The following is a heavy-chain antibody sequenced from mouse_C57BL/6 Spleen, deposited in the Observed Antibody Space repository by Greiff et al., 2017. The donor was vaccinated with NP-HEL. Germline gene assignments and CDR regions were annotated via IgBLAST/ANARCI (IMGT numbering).Heavy chain of an antibody. CDR2: INPSNGGT. CDR3: ARGRAYDGYLDY. CDR1: GYTFTSYW. V-gene: IGHV1-53*01. D-gene: IGHD2-3*01. J-gene: IGHJ2*01. Sequence: QVQLQQSGTELVKPGASVKLSCKASGYTFTSYWMHWVKQRPGQGLEWIGNINPSNGGTNYNEKFKSKATLTVDKSSSTAYMQLSSLTSEDSAVYYCARGRAYDGYLDYWGQGTTLTVSS.